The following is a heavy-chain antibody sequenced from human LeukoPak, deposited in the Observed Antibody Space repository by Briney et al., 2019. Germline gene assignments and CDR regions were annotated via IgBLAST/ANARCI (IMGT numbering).Heavy chain of an antibody. CDR2: INEVGSEK. CDR1: GFTFSGYW. Sequence: GGSLRLSCAGSGFTFSGYWMSWVPQAPGKGLEWVANINEVGSEKYFVDSVKGRFTISRDNAKNSRYLQMSSLRAGDTGVYYCARVRGSYVMDVWGQGTTVTVSS. D-gene: IGHD1-26*01. CDR3: ARVRGSYVMDV. J-gene: IGHJ6*02. V-gene: IGHV3-7*04.